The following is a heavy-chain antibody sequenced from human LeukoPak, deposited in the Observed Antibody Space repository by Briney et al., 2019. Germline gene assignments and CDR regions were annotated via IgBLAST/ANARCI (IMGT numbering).Heavy chain of an antibody. CDR2: ISTNGDNT. D-gene: IGHD3-10*02. J-gene: IGHJ6*04. V-gene: IGHV3-23*01. CDR3: AELGITMIGGV. Sequence: GGSLRLSCEVSGFTFSDYAMTWVRQAPGKGLEWVSAISTNGDNTYYADSVKGRFTISRDNAKNSLYLQMNSLRAEDTAVYYCAELGITMIGGVWGKGTTVTISS. CDR1: GFTFSDYA.